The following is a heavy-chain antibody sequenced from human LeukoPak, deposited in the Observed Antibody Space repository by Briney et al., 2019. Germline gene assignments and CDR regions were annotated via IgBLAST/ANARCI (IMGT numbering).Heavy chain of an antibody. CDR1: GFTFSDAW. CDR3: ATGWGGFDY. J-gene: IGHJ4*02. V-gene: IGHV3-15*01. D-gene: IGHD3-10*01. CDR2: IKSKTDGGTT. Sequence: GGSLRLSCAASGFTFSDAWMSWVRQAPGKGLEWVGLIKSKTDGGTTDYAAPVKGRFTISRDDSKNMLYLQMNGLKTEDTAVYFCATGWGGFDYWGQGTLVTVSS.